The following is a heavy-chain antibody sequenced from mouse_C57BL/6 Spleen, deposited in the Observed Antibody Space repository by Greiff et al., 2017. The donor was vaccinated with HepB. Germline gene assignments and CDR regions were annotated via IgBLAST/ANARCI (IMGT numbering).Heavy chain of an antibody. J-gene: IGHJ2*01. V-gene: IGHV5-9*01. Sequence: EVKLVESGGGLVKPGGSLKLSCAASGFTFSSYTMSWVRQTPEKRLEWVATISGGGGNTYYPDSVKGRFTISRDNAKNTLYLQMSSLRSEDTALYYCARLGLYYFDYWGQGTTLTVSS. CDR1: GFTFSSYT. CDR2: ISGGGGNT. CDR3: ARLGLYYFDY.